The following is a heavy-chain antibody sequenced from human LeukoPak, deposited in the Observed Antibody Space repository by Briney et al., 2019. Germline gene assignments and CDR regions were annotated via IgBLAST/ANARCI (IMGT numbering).Heavy chain of an antibody. Sequence: ASVKVSCKASGYTFTGYYMHWVRQAPGQGLAWMGWINPNSGGTNYAQKFQGRVTMTRDTSISTAYMELSRLRSDDTAVYYCARGDDFWSGSPYYYYGMDVWGQGTTVTVSS. CDR3: ARGDDFWSGSPYYYYGMDV. CDR2: INPNSGGT. V-gene: IGHV1-2*02. D-gene: IGHD3-3*01. CDR1: GYTFTGYY. J-gene: IGHJ6*02.